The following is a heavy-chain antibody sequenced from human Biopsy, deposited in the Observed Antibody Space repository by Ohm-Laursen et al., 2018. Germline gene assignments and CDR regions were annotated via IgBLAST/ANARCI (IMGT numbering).Heavy chain of an antibody. CDR3: ASVVLGPTNDAFDL. V-gene: IGHV4-4*07. CDR2: TYKGGNT. CDR1: GASITSYY. D-gene: IGHD3-22*01. J-gene: IGHJ3*01. Sequence: GTLSLTCTVSGASITSYYWSWIRQPAGKGLEWIGHTYKGGNTNHNPSLKSRVSMSVDTSKNQLSLTLRSVTAADTAMYYCASVVLGPTNDAFDLWGQGTTVVVSS.